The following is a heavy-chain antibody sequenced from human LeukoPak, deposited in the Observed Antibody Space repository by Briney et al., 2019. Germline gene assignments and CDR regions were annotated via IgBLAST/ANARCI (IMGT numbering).Heavy chain of an antibody. CDR1: GGSISSYY. CDR3: AREGLPSQGWFDP. J-gene: IGHJ5*02. Sequence: PSETLSLTCTVSGGSISSYYWSWIRQPPGKGLEWIGYIYYGGSTNYNPSLKSRVTISVDTSKNQFSLKLSSVTAADTAVYYCAREGLPSQGWFDPWGQGTLVTVSS. V-gene: IGHV4-59*01. CDR2: IYYGGST.